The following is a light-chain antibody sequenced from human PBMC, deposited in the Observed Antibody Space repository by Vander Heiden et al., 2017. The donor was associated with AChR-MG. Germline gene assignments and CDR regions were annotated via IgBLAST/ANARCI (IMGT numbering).Light chain of an antibody. CDR2: DAS. Sequence: EIVLTQSPATLSLSPGERATLSCRASQSVSSYLAWYQQKPGQAPRLLIYDASNRATGIPARFSGSGPGTDFTLTISSLEPEDFAVYYCQQRSNWPLTFGLGTKLEIK. J-gene: IGKJ2*01. V-gene: IGKV3-11*01. CDR3: QQRSNWPLT. CDR1: QSVSSY.